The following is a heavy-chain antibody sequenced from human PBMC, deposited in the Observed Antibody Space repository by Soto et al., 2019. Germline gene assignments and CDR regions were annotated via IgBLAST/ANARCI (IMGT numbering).Heavy chain of an antibody. CDR2: INYSGST. CDR3: ARGLGDEEGY. Sequence: SETLSLTCTVSGGSISSYYWSLIRQPPGKGLEWIAYINYSGSTNYNPSPQSRVTISVDTSKNQFSLNLSSVTAAATAVYYCARGLGDEEGYWGQGTLVTVSS. J-gene: IGHJ4*02. V-gene: IGHV4-59*08. D-gene: IGHD2-21*01. CDR1: GGSISSYY.